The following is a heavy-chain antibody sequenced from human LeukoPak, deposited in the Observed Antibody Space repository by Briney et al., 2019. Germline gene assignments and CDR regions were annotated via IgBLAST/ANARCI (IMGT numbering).Heavy chain of an antibody. V-gene: IGHV4-61*02. J-gene: IGHJ4*02. Sequence: SETLSLTCTVSGASISSGSYYWIWIRQAAEKGLEWIGRISTSGSPNYNPSLKSRVTISVDTSKNQFSLKLSSVTAADTAMYYCARQWGRLGFDYWGQGTLVTVSS. CDR3: ARQWGRLGFDY. CDR2: ISTSGSP. D-gene: IGHD2-8*01. CDR1: GASISSGSYY.